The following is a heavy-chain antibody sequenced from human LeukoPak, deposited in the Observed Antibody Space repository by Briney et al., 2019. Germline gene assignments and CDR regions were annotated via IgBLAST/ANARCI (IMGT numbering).Heavy chain of an antibody. J-gene: IGHJ3*02. V-gene: IGHV1-69*05. CDR2: IIPIFGKA. D-gene: IGHD2-15*01. Sequence: GASVKVSCKASGGTFSSYAISWVRQAPGQGLEWMGGIIPIFGKANYAQKFQGRVTITTDESTSTAYMELSSLRSEDTAVYYCARPLPDIGEAWLAFDIWGQGTMVTVSS. CDR3: ARPLPDIGEAWLAFDI. CDR1: GGTFSSYA.